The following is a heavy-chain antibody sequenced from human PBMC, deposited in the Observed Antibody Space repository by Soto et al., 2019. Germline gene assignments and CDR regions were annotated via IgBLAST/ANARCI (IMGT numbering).Heavy chain of an antibody. CDR2: IYSAGST. V-gene: IGHV3-66*01. CDR3: ARDRSSGSYYGGLGP. J-gene: IGHJ5*02. CDR1: GFTFSSYA. D-gene: IGHD3-10*01. Sequence: PGGSLRLSCAASGFTFSSYAMHWVRQAPGKGLEWVSLIYSAGSTYYADSVKGRFTISRDNSKNTLYLQMNSLRAEDTAVYYCARDRSSGSYYGGLGPWGQGTLVTVSS.